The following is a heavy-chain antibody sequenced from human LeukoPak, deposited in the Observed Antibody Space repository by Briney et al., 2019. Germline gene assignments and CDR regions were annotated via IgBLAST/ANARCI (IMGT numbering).Heavy chain of an antibody. V-gene: IGHV3-74*01. Sequence: GGSLRLSCVASGFTFSSYAMSWVRQAPGKGLVWVSRINTDGSTTNYADSVKGRFTISRDNVKNTLYLQMNSLRAEDTAVYYCARDLGGPGAGWGQGTLVTVSS. CDR2: INTDGSTT. CDR1: GFTFSSYA. CDR3: ARDLGGPGAG. D-gene: IGHD1-26*01. J-gene: IGHJ4*02.